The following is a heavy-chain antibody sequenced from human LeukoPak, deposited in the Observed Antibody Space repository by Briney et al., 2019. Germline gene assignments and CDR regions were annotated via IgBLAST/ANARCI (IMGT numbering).Heavy chain of an antibody. V-gene: IGHV4-38-2*01. CDR2: ISYRGST. D-gene: IGHD2-2*02. CDR3: VRRIVVVPSAIGGDAFDL. J-gene: IGHJ3*01. CDR1: GYSISSGYY. Sequence: PSETLSLTCAVSGYSISSGYYWGWIRQSPGKGLEWIGTISYRGSTYYNPSLKSRVTISAETSKNQFSLRLNALTAADTALYCCVRRIVVVPSAIGGDAFDLWGQGTMVTVSS.